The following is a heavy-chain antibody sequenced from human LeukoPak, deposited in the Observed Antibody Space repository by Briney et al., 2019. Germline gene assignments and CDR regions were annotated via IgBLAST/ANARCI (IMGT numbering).Heavy chain of an antibody. J-gene: IGHJ6*02. D-gene: IGHD6-13*01. CDR2: IYPGDSDT. Sequence: GESLKISCKGSGYSFISYSIGWVRQMPGKGLEWMGIIYPGDSDTRYSPSFQGKVTISADKSISTAYLQWSSLKASDNAMYYCARVKAAAGYYYGMDVWGQGTTVTASS. V-gene: IGHV5-51*01. CDR3: ARVKAAAGYYYGMDV. CDR1: GYSFISYS.